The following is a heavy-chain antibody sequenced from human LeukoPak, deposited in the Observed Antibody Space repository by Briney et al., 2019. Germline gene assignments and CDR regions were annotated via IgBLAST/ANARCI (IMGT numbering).Heavy chain of an antibody. J-gene: IGHJ4*02. V-gene: IGHV3-23*01. D-gene: IGHD6-13*01. CDR2: SGTAGDT. CDR1: GFTFSSSA. Sequence: GSLRLSCAASGFTFSSSAMNWVRQAPGKGLEWVSASGTAGDTYYADSVKGRFTISRDDSKNTLFLQMTSLRAEDTAVYYCAKKTPGTHPFDSWGQGTLVTVSP. CDR3: AKKTPGTHPFDS.